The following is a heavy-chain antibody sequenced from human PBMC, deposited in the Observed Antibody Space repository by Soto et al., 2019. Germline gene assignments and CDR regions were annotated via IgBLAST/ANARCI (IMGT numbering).Heavy chain of an antibody. D-gene: IGHD6-13*01. CDR2: ISSSSSYI. Sequence: GGSLRLSCAASGFTFSSYSMNWVRQAPGKGLEWVSSISSSSSYIYYADSVKGRFTISRDNAKNSLYLQMNSLRAEDTAVYYCARDLYSSSWYKTDDAFDIWGQGTMVTVSS. CDR3: ARDLYSSSWYKTDDAFDI. V-gene: IGHV3-21*01. J-gene: IGHJ3*02. CDR1: GFTFSSYS.